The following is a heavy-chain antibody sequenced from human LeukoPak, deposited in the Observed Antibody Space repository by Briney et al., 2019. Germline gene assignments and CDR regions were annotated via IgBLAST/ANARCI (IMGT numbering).Heavy chain of an antibody. V-gene: IGHV3-30*02. CDR2: IRYDGSNK. CDR3: AKGYYDYVWGSYRYTFDY. D-gene: IGHD3-16*02. CDR1: GFTFRNDW. J-gene: IGHJ4*02. Sequence: GGSLRLSCATSGFTFRNDWVTWVRQAPGKGLEWVAFIRYDGSNKYYADSVKGRFTISRDNSKNTLYLQMNSLRAEDTAVYYCAKGYYDYVWGSYRYTFDYWGQGTLVTVSS.